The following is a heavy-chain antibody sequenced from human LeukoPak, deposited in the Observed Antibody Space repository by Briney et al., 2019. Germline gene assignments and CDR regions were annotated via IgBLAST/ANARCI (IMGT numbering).Heavy chain of an antibody. J-gene: IGHJ3*02. D-gene: IGHD6-19*01. V-gene: IGHV4-59*08. Sequence: SETLSLTCTVSGGSITNYYWTWIRQPPGKGLEWIGYIHYSGSTNYNPSLKSRVTISVDTSKNQFSLKLSSVTAADTAVYYCARHPDSSGWYGDDAFDIWGQGSMVTVSS. CDR3: ARHPDSSGWYGDDAFDI. CDR1: GGSITNYY. CDR2: IHYSGST.